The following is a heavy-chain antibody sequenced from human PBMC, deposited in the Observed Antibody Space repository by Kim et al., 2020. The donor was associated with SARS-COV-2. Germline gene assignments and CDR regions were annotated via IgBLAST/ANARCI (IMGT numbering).Heavy chain of an antibody. CDR3: AKDGYEDAFDI. CDR2: ISYDGSNK. Sequence: GGSLRLSCAASGFTFSSYGMHWVRQAPGKGLEWVAVISYDGSNKYYADSVKGRFTISRDNSKNTLYLQMNSLRAEDTAVYYCAKDGYEDAFDIWGQGTMV. CDR1: GFTFSSYG. J-gene: IGHJ3*02. V-gene: IGHV3-30*18. D-gene: IGHD6-13*01.